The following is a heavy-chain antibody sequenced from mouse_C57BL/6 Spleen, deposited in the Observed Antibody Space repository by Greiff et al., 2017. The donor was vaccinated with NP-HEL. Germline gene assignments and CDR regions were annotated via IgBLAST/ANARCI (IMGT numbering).Heavy chain of an antibody. V-gene: IGHV1-4*01. CDR1: GYTFTSYT. CDR3: ARSTVPHYFDY. J-gene: IGHJ2*01. D-gene: IGHD1-1*01. Sequence: VQLQQSGAELARPGASVKMSCKASGYTFTSYTMHWVKQRPGQGLEWIGYINPSSGYTKYNQKFKDKATLTADKSSSTAYMQLSSLTSEDSAVYYCARSTVPHYFDYWGQGTTLTVSS. CDR2: INPSSGYT.